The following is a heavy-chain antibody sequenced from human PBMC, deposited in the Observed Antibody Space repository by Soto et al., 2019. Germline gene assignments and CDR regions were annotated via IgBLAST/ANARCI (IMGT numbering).Heavy chain of an antibody. CDR2: ISASGGSA. D-gene: IGHD4-17*01. CDR3: ALRKTRSYFAY. V-gene: IGHV3-23*01. CDR1: GFTFSTYA. Sequence: GGSLRLSCAASGFTFSTYAMSWVRQAPGKGLEWVSGISASGGSAYYADSVKGRFTISRDNSRNTLYLQMNSLGVEDTALYYCALRKTRSYFAYWGQGSLVTVSS. J-gene: IGHJ4*02.